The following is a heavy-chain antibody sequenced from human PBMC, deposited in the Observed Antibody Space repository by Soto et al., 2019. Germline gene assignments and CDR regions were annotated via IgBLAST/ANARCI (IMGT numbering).Heavy chain of an antibody. D-gene: IGHD3-10*01. CDR1: GFTFSSYG. CDR3: ATASNLWFGEPMFDY. CDR2: IWYDGSNK. Sequence: GGSLRLSCAASGFTFSSYGMHWVRQAPGKGLEWVAVIWYDGSNKYYADSVKGRFTISRDNSKNTLYLQMNSLRAEDTAVYYCATASNLWFGEPMFDYWGQGTLVTVSS. J-gene: IGHJ4*02. V-gene: IGHV3-33*01.